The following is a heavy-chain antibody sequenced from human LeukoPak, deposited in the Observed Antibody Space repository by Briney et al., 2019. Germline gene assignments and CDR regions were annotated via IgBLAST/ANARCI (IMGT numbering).Heavy chain of an antibody. CDR2: IKQDGRDK. V-gene: IGHV3-7*03. Sequence: PGGSLRLSCAASGFTFSRYWMSWVSQTSEKGLECVANIKQDGRDKFYVDSVRGRFTISRDNAKNSLYLQMNSLRVEDTALYYCARDPWADSSGFPLHHWGQGTLVTVSS. D-gene: IGHD3-22*01. J-gene: IGHJ1*01. CDR3: ARDPWADSSGFPLHH. CDR1: GFTFSRYW.